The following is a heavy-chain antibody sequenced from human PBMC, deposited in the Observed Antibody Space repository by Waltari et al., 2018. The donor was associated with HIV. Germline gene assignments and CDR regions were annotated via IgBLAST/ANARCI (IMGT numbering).Heavy chain of an antibody. CDR2: IYYSGST. CDR1: GGSISSSSYY. Sequence: QLQLQESGPGLVKPSETLSLTCTVPGGSISSSSYYWGWIRQPPGKGLEWIGSIYYSGSTYYNPSLKSRVTISVDTSKNQFSLKLSSVTAADTAVYYCATDVGRIVGATGLFDYWGQGTLVTVSS. D-gene: IGHD1-26*01. J-gene: IGHJ4*02. CDR3: ATDVGRIVGATGLFDY. V-gene: IGHV4-39*01.